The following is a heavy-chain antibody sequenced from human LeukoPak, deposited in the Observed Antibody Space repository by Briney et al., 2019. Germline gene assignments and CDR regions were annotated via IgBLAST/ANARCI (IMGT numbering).Heavy chain of an antibody. J-gene: IGHJ5*02. D-gene: IGHD3-16*01. Sequence: SGESLKISCKGAGYSFSTYWIGWVRQMPGKGLEWMGVIYPGDSETRYSPSFQGHVTISADKSFSTAYLQWSSLKASDTAIYYCARLGAYNFFDPWGQGTLVTVSS. CDR1: GYSFSTYW. CDR2: IYPGDSET. CDR3: ARLGAYNFFDP. V-gene: IGHV5-51*01.